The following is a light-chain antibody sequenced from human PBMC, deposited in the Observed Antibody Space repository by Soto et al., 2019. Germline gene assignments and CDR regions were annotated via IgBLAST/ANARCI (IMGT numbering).Light chain of an antibody. J-gene: IGKJ1*01. CDR1: QSVSSSY. Sequence: EIVLTQSPGTLSLSPGERATLSCRASQSVSSSYLAWYQQKPGQAPRLLIYGASSRATGIPDRFSGSGSGTDFTLTIGRLEPEDFAVYYCQQYGNSPWTFGQGTKVEIK. CDR3: QQYGNSPWT. CDR2: GAS. V-gene: IGKV3-20*01.